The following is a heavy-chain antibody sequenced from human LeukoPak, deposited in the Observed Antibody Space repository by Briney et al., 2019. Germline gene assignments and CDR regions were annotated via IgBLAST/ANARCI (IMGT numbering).Heavy chain of an antibody. Sequence: SQTLSLTCAISGDSVSSNSAAWNWIRQSPSRGLEWLGRTYYRSKWYNDYAVSAKSRITINPDTSKNQFSLQLNSVTPEDTAVYYCARDIGGYLLSLGAFDIWGQGTMVTVSS. V-gene: IGHV6-1*01. CDR3: ARDIGGYLLSLGAFDI. CDR2: TYYRSKWYN. CDR1: GDSVSSNSAA. D-gene: IGHD1-26*01. J-gene: IGHJ3*02.